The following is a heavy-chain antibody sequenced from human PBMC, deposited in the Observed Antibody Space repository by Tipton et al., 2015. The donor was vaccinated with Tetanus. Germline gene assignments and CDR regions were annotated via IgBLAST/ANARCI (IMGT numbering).Heavy chain of an antibody. Sequence: TLSLTCAVSGGSFSDFYWSWIRQPPGKGLEWIGEINHSGSANKNPSLKSRVTMSVDTSKRQFSLRLNSLTAADTAVYYCARSISAGSVWPYEHWGQGTLVTVSS. CDR3: ARSISAGSVWPYEH. CDR1: GGSFSDFY. V-gene: IGHV4-34*01. J-gene: IGHJ4*02. D-gene: IGHD6-13*01. CDR2: INHSGSA.